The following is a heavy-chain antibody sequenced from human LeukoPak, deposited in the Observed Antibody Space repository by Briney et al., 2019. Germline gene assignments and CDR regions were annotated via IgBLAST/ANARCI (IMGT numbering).Heavy chain of an antibody. CDR3: ARLSGDYYFDY. D-gene: IGHD7-27*01. CDR1: GYTFTGYY. Sequence: GASVKVSCKASGYTFTGYYTHWVRQAPGQGLEWTGWINPNSGGTNYAQKFQGRVTMTRDTSISTAYMELSRLRSDDTAVYYCARLSGDYYFDYWGQGTLVTVSS. CDR2: INPNSGGT. V-gene: IGHV1-2*02. J-gene: IGHJ4*02.